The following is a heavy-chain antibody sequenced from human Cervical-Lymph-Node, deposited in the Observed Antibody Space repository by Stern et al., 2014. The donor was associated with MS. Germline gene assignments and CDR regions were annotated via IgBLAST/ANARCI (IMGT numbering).Heavy chain of an antibody. Sequence: QVQLQESGPRLVKPSETLSLTCTVSGGSISPYYWSWIRQPPGKGLEWVGYIDPSGSTKYSPSLKSRVTISVDTSKNQFSLKLSSVTAADTAVYYCARDSDCSGGNCYPNSWFDPWGQGTLVTVSS. CDR1: GGSISPYY. J-gene: IGHJ5*02. V-gene: IGHV4-59*01. CDR3: ARDSDCSGGNCYPNSWFDP. CDR2: IDPSGST. D-gene: IGHD2-15*01.